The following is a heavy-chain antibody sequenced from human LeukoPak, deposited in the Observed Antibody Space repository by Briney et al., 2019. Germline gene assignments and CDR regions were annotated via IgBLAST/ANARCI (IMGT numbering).Heavy chain of an antibody. Sequence: ASVKVSFKASGYTFTGYYMHWVRQAPGQGLEWMGWINPNSGGTNYAQKFQGTVTMTRDTSISTAYMELSRLRSDDTAVYYCARAGGYSYGSVDDAFDIWGQGTMVTVSS. CDR2: INPNSGGT. CDR3: ARAGGYSYGSVDDAFDI. V-gene: IGHV1-2*02. J-gene: IGHJ3*02. CDR1: GYTFTGYY. D-gene: IGHD5-18*01.